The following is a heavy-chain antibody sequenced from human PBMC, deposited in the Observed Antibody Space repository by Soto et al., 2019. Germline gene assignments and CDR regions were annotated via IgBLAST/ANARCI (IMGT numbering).Heavy chain of an antibody. CDR2: ISDSGGRT. J-gene: IGHJ6*02. CDR1: GFTFNNYA. V-gene: IGHV3-23*01. CDR3: AKDALGDYFYYGMDV. Sequence: GGSLRLSCAVSGFTFNNYAMNWVRQAPGKGLEWVSSISDSGGRTYYADSVKGRFAISRDNSKNTLYLQMNSLRAEDTAIYYCAKDALGDYFYYGMDVWGQGTTVTVSS.